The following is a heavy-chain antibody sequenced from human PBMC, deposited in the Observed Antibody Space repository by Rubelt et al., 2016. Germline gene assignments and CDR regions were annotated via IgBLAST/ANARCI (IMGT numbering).Heavy chain of an antibody. CDR1: GHTFTTYA. CDR2: INAVNGNT. Sequence: QVQVLQSGAEVKKPGASVKVSCKASGHTFTTYAMHWVRQAPGQRLEWMGWINAVNGNTKYSQTFQGRVTITRDTSANTAYMEVSSLRSEDTVVYFCATSLGMVTEPFHYWGQGTLVTVSS. V-gene: IGHV1-3*01. J-gene: IGHJ4*02. D-gene: IGHD5-18*01. CDR3: ATSLGMVTEPFHY.